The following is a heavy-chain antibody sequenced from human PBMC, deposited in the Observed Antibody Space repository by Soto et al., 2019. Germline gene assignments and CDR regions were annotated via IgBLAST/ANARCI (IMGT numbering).Heavy chain of an antibody. J-gene: IGHJ4*02. V-gene: IGHV3-48*02. D-gene: IGHD3-16*01. Sequence: GGSLRLSCAASGFTFSDSSMNWVRQAPGKGPEWISYISSSSNTLYYADSVKGRFIVSRDNAKNSLYLQMNSLRDEDTAVYYCTRPNPGWLLLFGYWGQGTLVTVSS. CDR3: TRPNPGWLLLFGY. CDR1: GFTFSDSS. CDR2: ISSSSNTL.